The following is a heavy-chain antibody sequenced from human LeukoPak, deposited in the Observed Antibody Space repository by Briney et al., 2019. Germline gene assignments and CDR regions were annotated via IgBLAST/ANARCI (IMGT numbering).Heavy chain of an antibody. D-gene: IGHD3-3*01. J-gene: IGHJ4*02. Sequence: SETLSLTCTVSGGSISSSSYYWGWIRQPPGKGLEWIGSIYYSGSTNYNPSLKSRVTISVDTSKNQFSLKLSSVTAADTAVYYCARGRGYDFWSGYFYYWGQGTLVTVSS. V-gene: IGHV4-39*07. CDR1: GGSISSSSYY. CDR3: ARGRGYDFWSGYFYY. CDR2: IYYSGST.